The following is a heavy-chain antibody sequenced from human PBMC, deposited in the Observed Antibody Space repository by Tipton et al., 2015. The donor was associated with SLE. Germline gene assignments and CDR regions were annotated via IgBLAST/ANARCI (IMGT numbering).Heavy chain of an antibody. CDR3: ATAGRNDFWSGGGFWFDP. Sequence: TLSLTCTVSGCSISSYYWSWIRQPPGKGLEWIGYIHDSWSTNYNPSLKSRVTITVDTSKNQFSRKLGSVTAADTAVYYCATAGRNDFWSGGGFWFDPWGQGTLVTVSS. CDR1: GCSISSYY. J-gene: IGHJ5*02. CDR2: IHDSWST. V-gene: IGHV4-59*01. D-gene: IGHD3-3*01.